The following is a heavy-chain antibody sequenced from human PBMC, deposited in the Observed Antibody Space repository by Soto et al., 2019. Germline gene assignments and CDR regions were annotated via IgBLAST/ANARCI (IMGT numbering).Heavy chain of an antibody. J-gene: IGHJ4*02. CDR3: ASERGSSYFDY. CDR2: IWYDESEK. Sequence: QVQLVESGGGVVQPGRSLRLSCAVSGFPLSDYGMHWVRQAPGKGLEWVAVIWYDESEKYYADSVKGRFTISRDNSKNTRYLQMNSLRAEDTAVYYCASERGSSYFDYWGQGALVTVSS. D-gene: IGHD1-26*01. CDR1: GFPLSDYG. V-gene: IGHV3-33*01.